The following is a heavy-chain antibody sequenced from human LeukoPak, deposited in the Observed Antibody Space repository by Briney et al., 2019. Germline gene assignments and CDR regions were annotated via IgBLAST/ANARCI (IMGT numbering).Heavy chain of an antibody. CDR2: IYYSGST. CDR3: ARRGYILTGYYYFDY. D-gene: IGHD3-9*01. V-gene: IGHV4-39*01. CDR1: GGSISSSSYY. Sequence: SETLSLTCTVSGGSISSSSYYWGWIRQPPGKGLEWIGSIYYSGSTYYNPSLKSRVTISVDTSKNQFSLKLSSVTAADTAVYYCARRGYILTGYYYFDYWGQGTLVTVSS. J-gene: IGHJ4*02.